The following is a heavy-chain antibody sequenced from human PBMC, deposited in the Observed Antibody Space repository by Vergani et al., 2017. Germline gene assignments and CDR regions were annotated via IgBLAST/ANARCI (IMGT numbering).Heavy chain of an antibody. Sequence: EVQLLESGGGLVQPGGSRRLSCAGAGFTFDTYTMAYVRQAPGKVLDGFATISSGGGDIFYADSVEGRFTISRDKSKNTLFLQMDSLKDEDTAVYCCTTAWGLYYLHGEYFQYWGRGTLVSVSS. CDR2: ISSGGGDI. D-gene: IGHD3-10*01. J-gene: IGHJ1*01. CDR1: GFTFDTYT. V-gene: IGHV3-23*01. CDR3: TTAWGLYYLHGEYFQY.